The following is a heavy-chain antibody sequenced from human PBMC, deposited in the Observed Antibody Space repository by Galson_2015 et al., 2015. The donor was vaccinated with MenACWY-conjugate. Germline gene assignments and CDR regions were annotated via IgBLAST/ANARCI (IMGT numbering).Heavy chain of an antibody. J-gene: IGHJ4*02. CDR3: ARGVGATTGLYY. D-gene: IGHD1-26*01. CDR2: INAGNGHT. CDR1: GYTFTTYA. Sequence: SVKVSCKASGYTFTTYALNWVRQAPGQRLEWMGWINAGNGHTKNSQKFQGRVTITRDTSASTAYMELSSLRSEDTAVYYCARGVGATTGLYYWGQGTRVTVSS. V-gene: IGHV1-3*01.